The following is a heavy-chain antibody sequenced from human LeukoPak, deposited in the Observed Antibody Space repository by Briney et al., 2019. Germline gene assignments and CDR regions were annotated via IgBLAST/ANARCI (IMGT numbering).Heavy chain of an antibody. Sequence: GGSLRLSCAAPGFTFSSYAMSWVRQAPGKGLEWVSAISGSGGSTYYADSVKGRFTISRDNSKNTLYLQMNSLRAEDTAVYYCAKAPFPPRFGDPNWFDPWGQGTLVTVSS. V-gene: IGHV3-23*01. J-gene: IGHJ5*02. CDR3: AKAPFPPRFGDPNWFDP. D-gene: IGHD3-10*01. CDR2: ISGSGGST. CDR1: GFTFSSYA.